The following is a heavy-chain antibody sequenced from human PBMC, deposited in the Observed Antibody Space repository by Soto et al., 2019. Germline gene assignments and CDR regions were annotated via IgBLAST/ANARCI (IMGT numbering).Heavy chain of an antibody. D-gene: IGHD6-6*01. CDR1: GFSLSNARMG. V-gene: IGHV2-26*01. CDR3: ARNEYSSWRAYWFDP. J-gene: IGHJ5*02. CDR2: IFSNDEK. Sequence: ESGPTLVNPTETLTLTCTVSGFSLSNARMGVSWIRQPPGKALEWLAHIFSNDEKSYSTSLKSRLTISKDTSKSQVVLTMTNMDPVDTATYYCARNEYSSWRAYWFDPWGQGTLVTVSS.